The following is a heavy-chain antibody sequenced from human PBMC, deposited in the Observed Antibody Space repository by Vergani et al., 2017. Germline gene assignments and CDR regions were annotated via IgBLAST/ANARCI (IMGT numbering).Heavy chain of an antibody. CDR1: GGSISSYY. D-gene: IGHD5-12*01. Sequence: QVQLQESGPGLVKPSETLSLTCTVSGGSISSYYWSWILQPPGKGLEWIGYIYYSGSTNYNPSLKSRVTISVDTSKNQFSLKLSSVTAADTAVYYCARRSAVATYGYYYYYMDVWGKGTTVTVSS. J-gene: IGHJ6*03. V-gene: IGHV4-59*01. CDR2: IYYSGST. CDR3: ARRSAVATYGYYYYYMDV.